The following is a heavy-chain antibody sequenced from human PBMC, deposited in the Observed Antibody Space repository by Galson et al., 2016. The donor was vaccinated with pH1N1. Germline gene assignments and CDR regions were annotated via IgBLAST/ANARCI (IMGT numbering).Heavy chain of an antibody. CDR2: ISYDGSKK. Sequence: LRLSCAASGFTFSSYGMHWVRQAPGKGLEWVAVISYDGSKKYYADSVKGRFTISRDNSKNTLYLQMNSLRAEDTAVYYCAQPIYGSGGFDPWGQGTLVTVSS. CDR3: AQPIYGSGGFDP. V-gene: IGHV3-30*18. D-gene: IGHD3-10*01. CDR1: GFTFSSYG. J-gene: IGHJ5*02.